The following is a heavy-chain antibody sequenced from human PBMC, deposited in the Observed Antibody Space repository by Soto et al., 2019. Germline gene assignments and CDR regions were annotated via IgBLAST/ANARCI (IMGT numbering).Heavy chain of an antibody. Sequence: SETLSLTCTVSGGSISSSSYYWGWIRQPPGKGLEWIGSIYYSGSTYYKPSLKSRVTISVDTSKNQFSLKLSSVTAADTAVYYCARQNPANYYYYGMDVWGQGTTVTVSS. J-gene: IGHJ6*02. V-gene: IGHV4-39*01. CDR2: IYYSGST. CDR3: ARQNPANYYYYGMDV. CDR1: GGSISSSSYY.